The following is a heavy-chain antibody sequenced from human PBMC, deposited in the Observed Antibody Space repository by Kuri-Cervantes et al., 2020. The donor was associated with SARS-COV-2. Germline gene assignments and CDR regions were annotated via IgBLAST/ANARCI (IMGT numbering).Heavy chain of an antibody. V-gene: IGHV1-2*02. CDR3: ARDPREYYYDSSGTIRTEESYFDY. CDR1: GYTFTGYY. Sequence: ASVKVSCKASGYTFTGYYMHWVRQAPGQGLEWMGWINPNSGGTNYAQKFQGRVTMTRDTSISTAYMELSRLRSDDTAVYYCARDPREYYYDSSGTIRTEESYFDYWGQGTLVTSPQ. CDR2: INPNSGGT. D-gene: IGHD3-22*01. J-gene: IGHJ4*02.